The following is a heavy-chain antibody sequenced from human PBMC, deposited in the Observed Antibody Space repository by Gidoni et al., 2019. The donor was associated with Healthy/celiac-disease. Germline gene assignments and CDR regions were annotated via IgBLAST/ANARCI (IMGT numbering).Heavy chain of an antibody. CDR2: IYYRGST. J-gene: IGHJ4*02. D-gene: IGHD1-26*01. CDR1: GVSISSSSYY. Sequence: QLQLQASGPGLVKPSETLSLTCTFSGVSISSSSYYWGWIRQPPGKGLEWIGSIYYRGSTYYNPSLKSRVTISVDTSKNQFSLKLSSVTAADTAVYYCASAPGGATTYFDYWGQGTLVTVSS. V-gene: IGHV4-39*01. CDR3: ASAPGGATTYFDY.